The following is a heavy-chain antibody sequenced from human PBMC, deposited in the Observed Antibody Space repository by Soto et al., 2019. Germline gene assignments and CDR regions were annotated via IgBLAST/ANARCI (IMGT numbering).Heavy chain of an antibody. V-gene: IGHV3-30*03. CDR2: ISYDGSNK. J-gene: IGHJ4*02. D-gene: IGHD3-10*01. Sequence: QVQLVESGGGVVQPGRSLRLSCAASGFTFSSYGMHWVRQALGKGLEWVPVISYDGSNKYYADSVKGRFTISRDNCKNTLYLQMNKLRAENTAVYCCAPWFGALAYWGQGTLVTVSS. CDR3: APWFGALAY. CDR1: GFTFSSYG.